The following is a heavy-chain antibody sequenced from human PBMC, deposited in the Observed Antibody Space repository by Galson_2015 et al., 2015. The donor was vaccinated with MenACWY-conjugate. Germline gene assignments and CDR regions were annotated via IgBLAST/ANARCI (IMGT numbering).Heavy chain of an antibody. CDR2: ISSSSSYI. D-gene: IGHD3-10*01. J-gene: IGHJ4*02. CDR1: GFTFSSYS. CDR3: ARDGSGSYSSRYFDY. Sequence: SLRLSCAASGFTFSSYSMNWVRQAPGKGLEWVSSISSSSSYIYYADSVKGRFTISRDNAKNSLYLQMNSLRAEDTAVYYCARDGSGSYSSRYFDYWGQGTLVTVSS. V-gene: IGHV3-21*01.